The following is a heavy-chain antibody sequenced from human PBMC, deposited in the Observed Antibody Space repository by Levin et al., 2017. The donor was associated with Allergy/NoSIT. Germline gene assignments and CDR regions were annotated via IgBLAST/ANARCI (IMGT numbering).Heavy chain of an antibody. CDR2: ISYDGSNK. J-gene: IGHJ3*02. CDR1: GFTFSSYA. D-gene: IGHD6-13*01. CDR3: ARTDEARSSSWYWGAFDI. Sequence: LSLTCAASGFTFSSYAMHWVRQAPGKGLEWVAVISYDGSNKYYADSVKGRFTISRDNSKNTLYLQMNSLRAEDTAVYYCARTDEARSSSWYWGAFDIWGQGTMVTVSS. V-gene: IGHV3-30-3*01.